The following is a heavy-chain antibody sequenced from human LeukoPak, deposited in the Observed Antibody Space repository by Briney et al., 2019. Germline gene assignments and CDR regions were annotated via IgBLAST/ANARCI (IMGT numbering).Heavy chain of an antibody. CDR2: IYAGGTT. Sequence: GGSQSLSCAASGFTVTNNYMRWVRQAPGEGLVCVSVIYAGGTTSYADSVKGRVTIPRDISKNTLYLQMNSPRAEDTAVYYCAREGYASGTRYGMDVWGQGTTVTVSS. V-gene: IGHV3-66*01. J-gene: IGHJ6*02. CDR1: GFTVTNNY. CDR3: AREGYASGTRYGMDV. D-gene: IGHD3-10*01.